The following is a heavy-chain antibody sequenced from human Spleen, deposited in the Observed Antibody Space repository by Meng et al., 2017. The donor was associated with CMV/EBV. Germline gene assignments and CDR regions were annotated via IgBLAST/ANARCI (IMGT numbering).Heavy chain of an antibody. Sequence: SGYTFTSYGISWVRQAPGQGLEWMGWISAYNGNTNYAQKLQGRVTMTTDTSTSTAYMELRSLRSDDTAVYYCARVTGSIDYYGPPLYWGQGTLVTVSS. CDR2: ISAYNGNT. J-gene: IGHJ4*02. CDR1: GYTFTSYG. D-gene: IGHD3-10*01. CDR3: ARVTGSIDYYGPPLY. V-gene: IGHV1-18*01.